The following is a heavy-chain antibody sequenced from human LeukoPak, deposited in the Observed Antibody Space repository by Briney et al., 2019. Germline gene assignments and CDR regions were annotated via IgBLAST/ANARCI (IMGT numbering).Heavy chain of an antibody. CDR1: GFTFSSYS. V-gene: IGHV3-21*01. CDR3: ARGELYRHYDRAGPFDY. D-gene: IGHD3-3*01. CDR2: ISSRSSYI. Sequence: GGSLRLSCAASGFTFSSYSMNWVRQAPGRGLEWVSSISSRSSYIYYADSVKGRFTISRDNAKNSLYLQMNSLRAEDTAVYYCARGELYRHYDRAGPFDYWGQGTLVTVSS. J-gene: IGHJ4*02.